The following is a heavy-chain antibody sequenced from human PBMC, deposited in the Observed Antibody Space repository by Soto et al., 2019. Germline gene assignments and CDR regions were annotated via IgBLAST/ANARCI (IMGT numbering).Heavy chain of an antibody. CDR1: GFTFSNAW. V-gene: IGHV3-15*01. CDR2: IKSKTDGGTT. J-gene: IGHJ4*02. Sequence: GGSLRLSWAASGFTFSNAWMSWVRQAPGKGLEWVGRIKSKTDGGTTGYAAPVKGRFTISRDDSKNTLYLQMNSLKTEDTAVYYCTTDPPFRGYSYGSFDYWGQGTLVTVSS. D-gene: IGHD5-18*01. CDR3: TTDPPFRGYSYGSFDY.